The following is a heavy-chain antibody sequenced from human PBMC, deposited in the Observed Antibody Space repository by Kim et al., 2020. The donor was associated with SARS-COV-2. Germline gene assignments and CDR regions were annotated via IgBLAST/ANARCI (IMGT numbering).Heavy chain of an antibody. CDR1: GFILSDYS. CDR2: INYNSNTI. J-gene: IGHJ1*01. CDR3: ARFNYYDRSGYYPFHH. D-gene: IGHD3-22*01. V-gene: IGHV3-48*02. Sequence: GGSLRLSCAASGFILSDYSMNWVRQAPGKGLEWVSFINYNSNTIYYADSVKGRFTISRDNAKNSLYLQMNSLRDEDTAVYYCARFNYYDRSGYYPFHHWGQGTLVTVSS.